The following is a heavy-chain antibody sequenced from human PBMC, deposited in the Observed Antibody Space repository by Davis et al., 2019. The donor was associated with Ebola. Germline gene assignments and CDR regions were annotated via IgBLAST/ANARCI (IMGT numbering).Heavy chain of an antibody. Sequence: PGGSLRLSCAASGFTFSSYWMHWVRQAPGKGLVWVSRINSDGSSTSYADSVKGRFTISRDTSKRTIFLQMKSLRVDDTAIYYCAKDRSEQLGDYHFDYWGQGTRVTVSS. CDR1: GFTFSSYW. J-gene: IGHJ4*02. D-gene: IGHD6-13*01. V-gene: IGHV3-74*01. CDR3: AKDRSEQLGDYHFDY. CDR2: INSDGSST.